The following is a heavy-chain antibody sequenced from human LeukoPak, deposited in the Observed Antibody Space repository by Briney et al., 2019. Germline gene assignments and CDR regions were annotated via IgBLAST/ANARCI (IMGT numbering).Heavy chain of an antibody. CDR2: INHSEST. CDR1: GGSFSGYY. V-gene: IGHV4-34*01. J-gene: IGHJ4*02. Sequence: PSETLSLTCAVYGGSFSGYYWSGIRQPPGKGLEWIGEINHSESTNYNPSLKSRVTISVDTSKNQFSLKLSSVTAADTAVYYCARGDISGRYGNDYWGQGTLVTVSS. CDR3: ARGDISGRYGNDY. D-gene: IGHD1-26*01.